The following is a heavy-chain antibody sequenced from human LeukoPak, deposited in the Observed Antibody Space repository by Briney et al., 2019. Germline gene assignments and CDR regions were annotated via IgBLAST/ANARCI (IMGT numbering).Heavy chain of an antibody. Sequence: PGRSLRLSCAVSGCTFSNYAMHWVRQAPGKGLEWVALISYDGRNKYYADSVKGRFTVSRDNAKSTLYLQMNSLRGEDTAVYYCARDPALYCTGGSCREYYFDYWGQAALVTVSS. V-gene: IGHV3-30*04. CDR2: ISYDGRNK. CDR1: GCTFSNYA. CDR3: ARDPALYCTGGSCREYYFDY. D-gene: IGHD2-15*01. J-gene: IGHJ4*02.